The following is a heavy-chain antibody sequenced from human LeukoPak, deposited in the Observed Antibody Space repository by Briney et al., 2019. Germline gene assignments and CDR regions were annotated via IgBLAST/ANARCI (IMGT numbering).Heavy chain of an antibody. D-gene: IGHD4-23*01. CDR1: GYTFTSYD. J-gene: IGHJ5*02. V-gene: IGHV1-8*01. CDR2: MNPNSGNT. CDR3: ARDYGGNSGWFDP. Sequence: GASVKVSCKASGYTFTSYDLNWVRQATGQGLEWMGWMNPNSGNTGYAQKFQGRVTMTRDTSISTAYMELSSLRSEDTAVHYCARDYGGNSGWFDPWGQGTLVTVSS.